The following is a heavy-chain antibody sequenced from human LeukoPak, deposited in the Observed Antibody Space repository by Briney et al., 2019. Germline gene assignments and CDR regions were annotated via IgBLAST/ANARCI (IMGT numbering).Heavy chain of an antibody. CDR2: IYYSGST. Sequence: SETLSLTCTVSGGSISTGDYCWTWIRQPRGKGLEWIGYIYYSGSTYYNPSLRSRVTIAVDTSKNQLSLNLSSVTAADTAVYYCAGVGVVGGVLEIWGEGALVTVSS. CDR1: GGSISTGDYC. J-gene: IGHJ4*02. CDR3: AGVGVVGGVLEI. D-gene: IGHD3-10*01. V-gene: IGHV4-30-4*02.